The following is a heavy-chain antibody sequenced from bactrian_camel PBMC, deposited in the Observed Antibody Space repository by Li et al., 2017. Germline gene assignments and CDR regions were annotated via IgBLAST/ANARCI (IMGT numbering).Heavy chain of an antibody. D-gene: IGHD2*01. J-gene: IGHJ4*01. CDR3: AADVNLGMSDGYCYGVEN. CDR1: GYSVSKYY. V-gene: IGHV3S53*01. CDR2: IDTDGST. Sequence: HVQLVESGGGSVQAGGSLTLSCAASGYSVSKYYMARFRQAPGKEREGVATIDTDGSTQYANSVNGRFTITRDSHKNILYLQMDSLEPEDTGMYQCAADVNLGMSDGYCYGVENWGQGTQVTVS.